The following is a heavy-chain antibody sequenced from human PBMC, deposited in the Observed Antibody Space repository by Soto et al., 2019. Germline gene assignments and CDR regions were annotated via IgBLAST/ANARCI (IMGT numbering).Heavy chain of an antibody. J-gene: IGHJ6*02. CDR2: IYYSGST. CDR1: GGSISSGGYY. V-gene: IGHV4-31*03. D-gene: IGHD3-22*01. CDR3: ARVGSSGYYYSFLGYYYGMDV. Sequence: PSETLSLTCTVSGGSISSGGYYWNWIRQHPGKGLEWIGYIYYSGSTYYNPFLKGRVTISVDTSKNQFSLKLSSVTAGDTAVYYCARVGSSGYYYSFLGYYYGMDVWGQGTTVTI.